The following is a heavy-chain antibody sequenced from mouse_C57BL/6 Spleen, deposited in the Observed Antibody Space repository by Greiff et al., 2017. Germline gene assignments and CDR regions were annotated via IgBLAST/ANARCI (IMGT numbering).Heavy chain of an antibody. CDR2: RRNKANDYTT. J-gene: IGHJ4*01. CDR1: GFTFSDFY. CDR3: ARDAVYYGYDGGYAMDY. Sequence: EVKLMESGGGLVQSGRSLRLSCATSGFTFSDFYMEWVRQAPGKGLGWIAARRNKANDYTTEYSASVKGRFIGSRDTSQSTLYLQMNALRAEDTAIYYCARDAVYYGYDGGYAMDYWGQGTSVTVSS. V-gene: IGHV7-1*01. D-gene: IGHD2-2*01.